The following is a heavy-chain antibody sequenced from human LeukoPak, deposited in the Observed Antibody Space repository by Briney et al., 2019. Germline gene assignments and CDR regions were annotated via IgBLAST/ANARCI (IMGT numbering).Heavy chain of an antibody. D-gene: IGHD6-19*01. Sequence: GEPLKISCKGSGYTFTSYWIGWVRQMPGKGLEWMGIIYPGDSDTRDSPSFQGQVTISADKSISTAYLQWSSLKASDTAIYYCARSAGGYRSGWYYFDYWGQGTLVTVSS. V-gene: IGHV5-51*01. CDR2: IYPGDSDT. J-gene: IGHJ4*02. CDR3: ARSAGGYRSGWYYFDY. CDR1: GYTFTSYW.